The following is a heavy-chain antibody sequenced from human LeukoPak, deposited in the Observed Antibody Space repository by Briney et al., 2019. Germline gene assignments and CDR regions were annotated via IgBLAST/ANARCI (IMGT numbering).Heavy chain of an antibody. J-gene: IGHJ4*02. CDR1: GFTFRDYY. Sequence: SGESLTLSCAVSGFTFRDYYRSWIRQAPGKGLKWVSYISSSGSTIYYADSVKGRFTISRDNAKNSLYLQMNSLRAEDTAVYYCARGNWNDGDYWGQGTLVTVSS. V-gene: IGHV3-11*01. CDR2: ISSSGSTI. CDR3: ARGNWNDGDY. D-gene: IGHD1-1*01.